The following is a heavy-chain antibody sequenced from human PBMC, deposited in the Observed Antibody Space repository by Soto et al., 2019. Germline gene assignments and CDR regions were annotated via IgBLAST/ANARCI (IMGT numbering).Heavy chain of an antibody. CDR2: ISAYNGNT. CDR3: ARVLTDCSGGSCYPYNRFDS. CDR1: GYTFTSYG. V-gene: IGHV1-18*01. Sequence: GASVKVSCKASGYTFTSYGITWVRQAPGQGLEWMGWISAYNGNTNYAQKLQGRVTMTTDTSTSTAYMELRSLRSDDTGVYYCARVLTDCSGGSCYPYNRFDSWGQGTLVTVSS. J-gene: IGHJ5*01. D-gene: IGHD2-15*01.